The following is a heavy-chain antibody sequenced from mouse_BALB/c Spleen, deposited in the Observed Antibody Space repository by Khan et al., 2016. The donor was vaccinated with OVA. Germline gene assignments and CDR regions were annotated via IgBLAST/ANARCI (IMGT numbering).Heavy chain of an antibody. J-gene: IGHJ4*01. CDR3: ARQPYYHYYLVDY. Sequence: QVQLKDSGPGLVAPSQSLSITCTISGFSLPNYGIHWVRQPPGKGLEWLVVIWSDGSTTYNSALKSRLSISKDNSKSQVFLKMNSLQTDDTAIYYCARQPYYHYYLVDYWGQGTSVTVSS. D-gene: IGHD2-10*01. CDR2: IWSDGST. CDR1: GFSLPNYG. V-gene: IGHV2-6-1*01.